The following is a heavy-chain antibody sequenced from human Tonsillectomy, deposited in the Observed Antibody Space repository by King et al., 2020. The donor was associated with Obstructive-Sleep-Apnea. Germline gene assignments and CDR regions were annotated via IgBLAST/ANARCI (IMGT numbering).Heavy chain of an antibody. Sequence: QLVQSGAEVKKPGASVKVSCKASGYTFSTYSLHWVRQAPGQRLEWMVWITAGNGNTKYSQKFQCRVTITRDTSANTDYMELNLLRSEDTAVYYFSGVEGQWLVRGAFDIWGQGTLVTASS. CDR2: ITAGNGNT. V-gene: IGHV1-3*01. D-gene: IGHD6-19*01. J-gene: IGHJ3*02. CDR1: GYTFSTYS. CDR3: SGVEGQWLVRGAFDI.